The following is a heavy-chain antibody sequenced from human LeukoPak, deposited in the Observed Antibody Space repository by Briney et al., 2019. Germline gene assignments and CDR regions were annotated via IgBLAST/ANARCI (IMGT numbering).Heavy chain of an antibody. V-gene: IGHV3-30-3*01. D-gene: IGHD5-18*01. Sequence: PGRSLRLSCAASGFTFSSYAMHWVRQAPGKGLEWVAVISYDGSNKYYADSVKGRFTISRDNSKNTLYLQMNSLRAEDTAVYYCARDMRQLWSRHDAFDIWGQGTMVTVSS. CDR1: GFTFSSYA. CDR3: ARDMRQLWSRHDAFDI. CDR2: ISYDGSNK. J-gene: IGHJ3*02.